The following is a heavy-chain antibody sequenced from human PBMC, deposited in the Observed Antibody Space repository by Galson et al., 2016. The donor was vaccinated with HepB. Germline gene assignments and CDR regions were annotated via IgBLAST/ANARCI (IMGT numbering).Heavy chain of an antibody. J-gene: IGHJ6*02. D-gene: IGHD2-21*01. Sequence: SLRLSCAASGFSFDAYAMHWVRQAPGKGLVWVSRIKSDGSSTSYADSVKGRFTISRDNAKNMLYLQMNSLRVEDTAVYYCAAYLGVWGQGTTVTVSS. CDR3: AAYLGV. CDR1: GFSFDAYA. CDR2: IKSDGSST. V-gene: IGHV3-74*01.